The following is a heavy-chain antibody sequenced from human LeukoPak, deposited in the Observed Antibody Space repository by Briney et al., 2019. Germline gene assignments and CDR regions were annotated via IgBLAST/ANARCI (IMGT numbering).Heavy chain of an antibody. CDR2: IYYTGST. CDR1: GGSISSLY. V-gene: IGHV4-59*08. CDR3: ARHRAYSSSSPFDY. D-gene: IGHD6-6*01. Sequence: KPSETLSXTCSVSGGSISSLYCSWIRQPPGKGLEWIGYIYYTGSTNYNPPLKSRVTMFVDMSKNQFSLRLSSVTAADTAVYYCARHRAYSSSSPFDYWGQGTLVTVSS. J-gene: IGHJ4*02.